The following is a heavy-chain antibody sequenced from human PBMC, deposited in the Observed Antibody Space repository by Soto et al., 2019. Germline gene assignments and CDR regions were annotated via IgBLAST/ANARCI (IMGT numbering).Heavy chain of an antibody. Sequence: PGGSLRLSCVASGFSFSSFWMSWVRQAPGKGLEWVANIKEDGSEKYYVDSVKGRFTISRGSAENALYLQMNSLRADDTAVYYCARDPYDDNFGAFDIWGQGTMVTVSS. CDR3: ARDPYDDNFGAFDI. D-gene: IGHD1-1*01. CDR2: IKEDGSEK. J-gene: IGHJ3*02. CDR1: GFSFSSFW. V-gene: IGHV3-7*04.